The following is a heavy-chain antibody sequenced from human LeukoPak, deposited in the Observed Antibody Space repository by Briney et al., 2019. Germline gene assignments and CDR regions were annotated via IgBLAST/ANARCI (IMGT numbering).Heavy chain of an antibody. CDR3: AALEDYGDYEFVH. Sequence: ASVKVSCKVSGYTLTELSMHWVRQAPGKGLEWMGGFDPEDGETIYAQKFQGRVTMTEDISTDTAYMELSSLRSEDTAVYYCAALEDYGDYEFVHWGQGTLVTVSS. CDR2: FDPEDGET. J-gene: IGHJ4*02. V-gene: IGHV1-24*01. CDR1: GYTLTELS. D-gene: IGHD4-17*01.